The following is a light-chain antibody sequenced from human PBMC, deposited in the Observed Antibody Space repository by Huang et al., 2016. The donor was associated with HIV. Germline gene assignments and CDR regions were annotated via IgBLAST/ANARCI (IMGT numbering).Light chain of an antibody. Sequence: EIVMTQSPATRSVSPGERATISCRASQSVSSNLAWYQQKPGHAPRLLITGASTRATGIPARFSGSGSGTEFTLTISSLQSEDSGVYYCQQYNDWPPVTFGQGTKLEIK. CDR3: QQYNDWPPVT. V-gene: IGKV3-15*01. CDR1: QSVSSN. CDR2: GAS. J-gene: IGKJ2*01.